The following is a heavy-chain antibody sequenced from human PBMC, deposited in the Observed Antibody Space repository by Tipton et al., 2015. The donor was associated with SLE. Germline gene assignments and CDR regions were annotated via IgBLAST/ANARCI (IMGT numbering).Heavy chain of an antibody. V-gene: IGHV4-59*01. J-gene: IGHJ5*02. D-gene: IGHD3-22*01. CDR2: IFRSGGP. CDR1: GGSISNDY. CDR3: ARAPLIPKLFEP. Sequence: LRLSCSVSGGSISNDYWSWIRQPPGKGLEWIGYIFRSGGPDYNPSLKSRVSISMDTSKNQFSLRVSSVTAADTAVYYCARAPLIPKLFEPWGQATLIAVAS.